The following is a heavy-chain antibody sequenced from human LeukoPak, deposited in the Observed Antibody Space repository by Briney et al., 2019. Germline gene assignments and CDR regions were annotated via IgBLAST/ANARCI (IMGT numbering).Heavy chain of an antibody. J-gene: IGHJ4*02. CDR1: GFTFSTYA. CDR2: ISNSGRI. Sequence: GGSVRLSCATSGFTFSTYAFSWVRQAPGKGLEWVADISNSGRIHYADSVKGRFTISRDNNKAILYLQMDNVTLQDTATYFCARRAGEYSHPYDYWGQGTLVTVSS. V-gene: IGHV3-23*01. CDR3: ARRAGEYSHPYDY. D-gene: IGHD2/OR15-2a*01.